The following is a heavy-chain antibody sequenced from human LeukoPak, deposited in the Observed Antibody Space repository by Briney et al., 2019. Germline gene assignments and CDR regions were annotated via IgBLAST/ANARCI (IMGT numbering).Heavy chain of an antibody. CDR2: ISYDGSNK. CDR3: AKDAYGSGSYKLPPPIFYYYYGMDV. J-gene: IGHJ6*04. V-gene: IGHV3-30*18. Sequence: GGSLRLSSAASGFTFSSYGMHWVRQAPGKGLEWVAVISYDGSNKYYADFVKGRFTISRDNSKNTLYLQMNSLRAEDTAVYYCAKDAYGSGSYKLPPPIFYYYYGMDVWGKGTTVTVSS. D-gene: IGHD3-10*01. CDR1: GFTFSSYG.